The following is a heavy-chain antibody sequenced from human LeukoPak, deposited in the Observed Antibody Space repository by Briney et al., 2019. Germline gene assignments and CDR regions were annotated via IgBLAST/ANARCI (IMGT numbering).Heavy chain of an antibody. J-gene: IGHJ4*02. Sequence: SETLSLTCTVSGGSISSSSYYWGWIRQPQGKGLEWIGSIYYSGSTYYNPSLKSRVTISVDTSKNQFSLKLSSVTAADTAVYYCARGGPALFDYWGQGTLVTVSS. D-gene: IGHD6-25*01. CDR1: GGSISSSSYY. CDR3: ARGGPALFDY. V-gene: IGHV4-39*07. CDR2: IYYSGST.